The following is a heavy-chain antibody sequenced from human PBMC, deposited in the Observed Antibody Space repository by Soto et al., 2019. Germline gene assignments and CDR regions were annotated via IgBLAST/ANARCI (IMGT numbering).Heavy chain of an antibody. D-gene: IGHD3-22*01. CDR1: GFTFSSYW. CDR2: IKQDGSEK. J-gene: IGHJ4*02. CDR3: ARRGLFYDSSGYNTVFDY. V-gene: IGHV3-7*05. Sequence: EVQLVESGGGLVQPGGSLRLSCAASGFTFSSYWMSWVRQAPGKGLEWVANIKQDGSEKYYVDSVKGRFTISIDNAKNSLYLQMNSLRAEDTAVYYCARRGLFYDSSGYNTVFDYWGQGTLVTVSS.